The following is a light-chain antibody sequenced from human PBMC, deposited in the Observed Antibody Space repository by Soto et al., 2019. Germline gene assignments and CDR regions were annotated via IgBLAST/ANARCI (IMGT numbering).Light chain of an antibody. Sequence: EIVMTQSPAPLSVSQGERATLSCRASQGVSSNLAWYQQKPGQAPRLLIYGASTRATGIPARFSGSGSGTEFTLTISSLQSEDFAVYYCQQYNNWPLTFGGGTKVEIK. CDR3: QQYNNWPLT. J-gene: IGKJ4*01. CDR2: GAS. V-gene: IGKV3-15*01. CDR1: QGVSSN.